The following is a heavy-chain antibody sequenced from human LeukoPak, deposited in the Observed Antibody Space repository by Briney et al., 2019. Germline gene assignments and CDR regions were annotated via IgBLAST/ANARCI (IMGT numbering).Heavy chain of an antibody. D-gene: IGHD2-8*01. CDR3: ARGKSNPIIRKHLNAFDI. CDR1: GGSISSGDYY. Sequence: SQTLSLTCTISGGSISSGDYYWSWIRQPPGKGLEWIGYIYYSGSTYYNPSLKSRVTISVDTSKNQFSLKLSSVTAADTAVYYCARGKSNPIIRKHLNAFDIWGQGTMVTVSS. CDR2: IYYSGST. J-gene: IGHJ3*02. V-gene: IGHV4-30-4*08.